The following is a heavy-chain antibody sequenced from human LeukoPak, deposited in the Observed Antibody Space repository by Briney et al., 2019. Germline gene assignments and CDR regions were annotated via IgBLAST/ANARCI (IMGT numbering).Heavy chain of an antibody. Sequence: GGSLRLSCAASGFTFSSYAMTWVRQAPGKGLEWVSGISGSGGSKYYADSVKGRFTISRDNSKNTLYLQMNSLRAEDTAFYYCARDPAMTTGAFDIWGQGTMVTVSS. D-gene: IGHD4-11*01. CDR1: GFTFSSYA. CDR2: ISGSGGSK. CDR3: ARDPAMTTGAFDI. J-gene: IGHJ3*02. V-gene: IGHV3-23*01.